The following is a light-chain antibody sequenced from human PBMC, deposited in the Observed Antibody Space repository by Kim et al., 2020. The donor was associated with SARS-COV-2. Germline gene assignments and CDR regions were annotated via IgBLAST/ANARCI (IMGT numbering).Light chain of an antibody. J-gene: IGKJ1*01. CDR3: QQYGSSWT. CDR1: QSVGNW. V-gene: IGKV1-5*03. CDR2: KAS. Sequence: SASVGDRVTLLCRASQSVGNWLAWFQQKPGKAPNLLIYKASTLDSGVPSRFSGSGSGTEFTLTISSLQPDDFATYYCQQYGSSWTFGQGTKVEIK.